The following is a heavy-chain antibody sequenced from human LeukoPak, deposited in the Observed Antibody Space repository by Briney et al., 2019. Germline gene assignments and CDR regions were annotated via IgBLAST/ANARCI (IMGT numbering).Heavy chain of an antibody. CDR2: ISGSGGST. V-gene: IGHV3-23*01. CDR1: GFTFSSYA. CDR3: AKDDASAEYFQH. Sequence: GGSLRLSCAASGFTFSSYAMSWVRQAPGKGLEWVSAISGSGGSTYYADSVKSRFTISRDNSKNTLYLQMNSLRAEDTAVYYCAKDDASAEYFQHWGQGTLVTVSS. J-gene: IGHJ1*01.